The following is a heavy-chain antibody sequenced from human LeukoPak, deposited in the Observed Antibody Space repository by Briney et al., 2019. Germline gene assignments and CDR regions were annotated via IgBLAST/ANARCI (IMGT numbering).Heavy chain of an antibody. Sequence: GGSLRLSCAASGFTFSSYAMSWVRLAPGKGLEWVSAISGSGGSTYYADSVKGRFTISRDNDKNMLFLQMNSLRAEDTAVYYCARSSGWYDGLDYWGQGTLVTVSS. CDR3: ARSSGWYDGLDY. CDR1: GFTFSSYA. J-gene: IGHJ4*02. D-gene: IGHD6-19*01. V-gene: IGHV3-23*01. CDR2: ISGSGGST.